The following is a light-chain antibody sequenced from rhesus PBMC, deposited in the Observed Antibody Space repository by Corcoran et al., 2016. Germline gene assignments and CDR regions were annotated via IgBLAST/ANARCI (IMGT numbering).Light chain of an antibody. Sequence: DIQMTQSPSSLSASVGDRVTITCRASENVNNYLNCYQQKPGKAPKLLIYKASTLQSGVPSRFSGSGCGTDYTFTISSLQPEDVATYYCQHGYGTPYSFGQGTKVEIK. J-gene: IGKJ2*01. CDR1: ENVNNY. CDR2: KAS. CDR3: QHGYGTPYS. V-gene: IGKV1-74*01.